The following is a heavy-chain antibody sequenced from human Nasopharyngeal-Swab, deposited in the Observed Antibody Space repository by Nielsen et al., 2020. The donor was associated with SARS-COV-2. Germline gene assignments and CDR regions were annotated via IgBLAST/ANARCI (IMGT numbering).Heavy chain of an antibody. CDR1: GFTFSSYA. D-gene: IGHD1/OR15-1a*01. Sequence: GESLKISCAASGFTFSSYAMNWVRQAPGKGLEWVSGISGSGGSTYYADSVKGRFTISRDNSKHPLYLQINSLRAEDTAVYYCAKERVEQGAFDIWGQGTMVTVSS. CDR2: ISGSGGST. V-gene: IGHV3-23*01. J-gene: IGHJ3*02. CDR3: AKERVEQGAFDI.